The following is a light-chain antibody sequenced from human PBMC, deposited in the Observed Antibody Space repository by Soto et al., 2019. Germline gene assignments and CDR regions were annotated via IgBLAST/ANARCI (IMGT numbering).Light chain of an antibody. CDR2: EVS. CDR1: NSDVGIYDF. J-gene: IGLJ1*01. CDR3: ISYTSDDVRYV. V-gene: IGLV2-14*01. Sequence: QSSLTHPASVSGTPGQSLTISCTGINSDVGIYDFVSWYQHHPGRAPKLIVSEVSHRPSGVSNRFSGSKSGNTASLTISGLQSEDEADYYCISYTSDDVRYVFGTGTKVTVL.